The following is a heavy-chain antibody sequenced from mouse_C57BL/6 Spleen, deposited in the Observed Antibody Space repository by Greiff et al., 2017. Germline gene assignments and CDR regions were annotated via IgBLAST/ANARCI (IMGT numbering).Heavy chain of an antibody. Sequence: VQLQQSGPELVKPGASVTISCKASGYSFTDYNMNWVKQSHGKGLEWIGVINPNYGPTSYNQKFKGKATLTVDQSSSTAYMQLNSLTSEDAAVYCGTGDGSGRAYWGQGTLVTVSA. V-gene: IGHV1-39*01. CDR1: GYSFTDYN. CDR3: TGDGSGRAY. J-gene: IGHJ3*01. D-gene: IGHD1-1*01. CDR2: INPNYGPT.